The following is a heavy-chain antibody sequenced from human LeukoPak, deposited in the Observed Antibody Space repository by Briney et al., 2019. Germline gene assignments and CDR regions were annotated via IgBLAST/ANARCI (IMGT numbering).Heavy chain of an antibody. D-gene: IGHD1-26*01. CDR3: ARERSGSYYDY. CDR1: GGSISSYY. V-gene: IGHV4-59*01. CDR2: IYYSGST. J-gene: IGHJ4*02. Sequence: SETLSLTCTVSGGSISSYYWSWIRQPPGEGLEWIGYIYYSGSTNYNPSLKSRATISVDTSKNQFSLKLSSVTAADTAVYYCARERSGSYYDYWGQGTLVTVSS.